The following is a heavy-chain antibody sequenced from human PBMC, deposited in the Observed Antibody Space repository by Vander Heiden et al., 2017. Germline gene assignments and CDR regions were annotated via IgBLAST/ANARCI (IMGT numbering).Heavy chain of an antibody. CDR2: ISFDGTKK. CDR1: GFQFSDYR. Sequence: QVQLVESGGGVVKSGRAMSLYCAASGFQFSDYRMPWVRQAPGKGLEWLAVISFDGTKKYYADSVTGRFTISRDDSKNTLYLQMNSLRPEDTALYYCARDDYDSSGTNWFDPWGQGTLVTVSS. V-gene: IGHV3-30*03. J-gene: IGHJ5*02. D-gene: IGHD3-22*01. CDR3: ARDDYDSSGTNWFDP.